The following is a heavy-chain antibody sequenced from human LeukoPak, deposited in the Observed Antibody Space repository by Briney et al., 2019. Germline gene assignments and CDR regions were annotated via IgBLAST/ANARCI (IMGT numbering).Heavy chain of an antibody. CDR3: ARGDGRYSSSWYWSVGYYYYYYYMDV. Sequence: ASVKVSCKASGYTFTSYDINWVRQATGQGLEWMGWMNPNSGNTGYAQKFQGRVTMTRNTSISTAYTELSSLRSEDTAVYYCARGDGRYSSSWYWSVGYYYYYYYMDVWGKGTTVTISS. V-gene: IGHV1-8*01. J-gene: IGHJ6*03. D-gene: IGHD6-13*01. CDR1: GYTFTSYD. CDR2: MNPNSGNT.